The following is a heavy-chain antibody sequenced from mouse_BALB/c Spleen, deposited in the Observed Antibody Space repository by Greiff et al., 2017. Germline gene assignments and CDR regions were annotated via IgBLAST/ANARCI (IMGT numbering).Heavy chain of an antibody. CDR3: ARHPPPGPTLIRGWFAY. D-gene: IGHD1-1*01. V-gene: IGHV5-6*01. CDR2: ISSGGSYT. J-gene: IGHJ3*01. CDR1: GFTFSSYG. Sequence: EVKVVESGGDLVKPGGSLKLSCAASGFTFSSYGMSWVRQTPDKRLEWVATISSGGSYTYYPDSVKGRFTIYRDNAKNTLYLQMSSLKSEDTAMYYCARHPPPGPTLIRGWFAYWGQGTLVTVSA.